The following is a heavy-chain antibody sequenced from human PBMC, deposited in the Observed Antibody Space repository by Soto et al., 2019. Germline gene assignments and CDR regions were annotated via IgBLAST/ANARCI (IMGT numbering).Heavy chain of an antibody. V-gene: IGHV3-33*01. J-gene: IGHJ3*02. CDR2: IWYDGSNK. CDR1: GFTFSSYG. Sequence: GGSLRLSCAASGFTFSSYGMHWVRQAPGKGLEWVAVIWYDGSNKYYADSVKGRFTISRDNSKNTLYLQMNSLRAEDTAVYYYARAPMTTVNKYGFDIWGQGTMVTVSS. D-gene: IGHD4-17*01. CDR3: ARAPMTTVNKYGFDI.